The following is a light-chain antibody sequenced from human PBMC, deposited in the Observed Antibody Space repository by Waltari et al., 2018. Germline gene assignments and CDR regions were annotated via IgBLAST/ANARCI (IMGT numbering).Light chain of an antibody. V-gene: IGKV3-15*01. Sequence: EIVMTQSPAILSVSPGEGATLSCRPSQSVGSSLAWYQHKPAQAPRLLIFGASTRATGIPARFSGSGSGTEFTLSITSLQSEDSALYFCQHYNKLPLTFGGGTKVEIK. CDR2: GAS. CDR3: QHYNKLPLT. J-gene: IGKJ4*01. CDR1: QSVGSS.